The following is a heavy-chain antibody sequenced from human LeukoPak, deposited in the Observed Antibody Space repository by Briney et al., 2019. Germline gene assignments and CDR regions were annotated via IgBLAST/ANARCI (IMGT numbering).Heavy chain of an antibody. CDR2: ISFDGTNT. J-gene: IGHJ4*02. CDR3: AKEKGWELLRSYIDF. D-gene: IGHD1-26*01. Sequence: SGGSLRLSCAASGFTFSSYGMHWVRQAPGKGLQWVAVISFDGTNTVYLDSVKGRFTISRDNSKNTLYLQMNSLTSEDTATYYCAKEKGWELLRSYIDFWGQGTLVTVYS. CDR1: GFTFSSYG. V-gene: IGHV3-30*18.